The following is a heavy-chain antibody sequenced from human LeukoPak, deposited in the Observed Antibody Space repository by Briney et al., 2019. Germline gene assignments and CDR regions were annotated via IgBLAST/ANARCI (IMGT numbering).Heavy chain of an antibody. D-gene: IGHD3-10*01. CDR1: GYTFTGYY. J-gene: IGHJ6*04. Sequence: ASVKVSCKASGYTFTGYYMHWVRQAPGQGLEWMGWINPNSGGTNYAQKFQGRVTMTRDTSISTAYMELSRLTSDDTAVYYCARASITSFTLVRLMDVWGKGTTVTISS. CDR3: ARASITSFTLVRLMDV. CDR2: INPNSGGT. V-gene: IGHV1-2*02.